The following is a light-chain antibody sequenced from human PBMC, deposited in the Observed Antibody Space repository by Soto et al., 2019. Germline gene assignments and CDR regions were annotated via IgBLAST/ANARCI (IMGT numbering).Light chain of an antibody. CDR2: GAS. CDR1: QGTSNY. CDR3: QKYKSAPLT. V-gene: IGKV1-27*01. J-gene: IGKJ4*01. Sequence: DIQMTQSPSSLSASVGDRVTITCRASQGTSNYLAWYQQKPGKVPKLLIYGASTLQSGVPSRFSGSGSGTDFTLTISSLQPEDVASYYCQKYKSAPLTFGGVTKVEIK.